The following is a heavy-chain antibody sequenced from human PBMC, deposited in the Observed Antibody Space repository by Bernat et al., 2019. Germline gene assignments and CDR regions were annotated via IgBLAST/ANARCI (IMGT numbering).Heavy chain of an antibody. J-gene: IGHJ4*02. Sequence: NVSNAWMNWVRQAPGKGLEWVGRIKSKTDGGTTDYAAPVKGRFTISRDDSKNTLYLQMNSLKTEDTAVYYCTTAMPEGYFDYWGQGTLVTVSS. D-gene: IGHD1-14*01. CDR2: IKSKTDGGTT. CDR1: NVSNAW. CDR3: TTAMPEGYFDY. V-gene: IGHV3-15*07.